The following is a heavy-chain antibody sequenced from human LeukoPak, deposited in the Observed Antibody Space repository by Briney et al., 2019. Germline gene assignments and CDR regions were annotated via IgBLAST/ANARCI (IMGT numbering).Heavy chain of an antibody. D-gene: IGHD2-2*01. J-gene: IGHJ5*02. CDR3: ARDVSRVVEGSFDP. CDR1: GGSISSYY. V-gene: IGHV4-4*07. Sequence: PSETLSLTCTVSGGSISSYYWSWIRQPAGKGLEWIGRIYTSGSTNYNPSLKSRVTMSVDTSKNQFSLKLSSVTAADTAVYYCARDVSRVVEGSFDPWGQGTLVTVSS. CDR2: IYTSGST.